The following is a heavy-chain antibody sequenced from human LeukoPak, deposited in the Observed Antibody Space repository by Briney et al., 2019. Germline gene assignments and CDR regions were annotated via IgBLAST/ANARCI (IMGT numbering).Heavy chain of an antibody. J-gene: IGHJ4*02. D-gene: IGHD3-10*01. Sequence: SETLSLTCTVSGGSISSYHWSWIRQPPGKGLEWIGYIYYSGSTNYNPSLKSRVTISADTSKNQFSLKLSSVTAADTAVYYCARHRITMVRGVIITDPIFDYWGQGTLVTVSS. CDR1: GGSISSYH. CDR3: ARHRITMVRGVIITDPIFDY. CDR2: IYYSGST. V-gene: IGHV4-59*08.